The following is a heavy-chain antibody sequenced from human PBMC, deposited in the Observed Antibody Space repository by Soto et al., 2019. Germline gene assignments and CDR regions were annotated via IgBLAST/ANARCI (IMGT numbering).Heavy chain of an antibody. V-gene: IGHV3-74*01. CDR3: ARGDRGAFDL. D-gene: IGHD1-26*01. J-gene: IGHJ3*01. CDR1: GFTFSYYW. Sequence: EVQLLESGGGLVQPGESLRLSCAASGFTFSYYWMHWVRQAPGMGLVWVSRIHSDGSSTTYADSVKGRFTISRDNARSTLYLQMNRLRVEDTAVYYCARGDRGAFDLWGQGTVLTVSS. CDR2: IHSDGSST.